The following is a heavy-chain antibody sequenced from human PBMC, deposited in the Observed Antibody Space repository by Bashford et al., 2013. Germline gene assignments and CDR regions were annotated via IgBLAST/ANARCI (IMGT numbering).Heavy chain of an antibody. J-gene: IGHJ4*02. D-gene: IGHD6-6*01. CDR2: IKFNGNT. Sequence: SXTLSLTCSVSGGSISGSNTFGAGSPAPRKGLEWIGSIKFNGNTYYNPSLKSRVTISVDASKNQFSLNLNSVTAADTAVYYCARPLARGRSSSGFGYWGQGTLVTVSS. CDR1: GGSISGSNT. V-gene: IGHV4-39*01. CDR3: ARPLARGRSSSGFGY.